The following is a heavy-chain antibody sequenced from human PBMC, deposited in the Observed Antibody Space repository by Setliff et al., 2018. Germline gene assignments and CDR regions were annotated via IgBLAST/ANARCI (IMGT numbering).Heavy chain of an antibody. CDR3: ARILGYCSGGSCYVPY. CDR2: IYYGGSA. Sequence: PSETLSLPCTVPGGSISSSNYYWGWIRQPPGKGLEWIGNIYYGGSAYYNPSLKSRVTISVDTSKNQFSLKLSSVTAADTAMYYCARILGYCSGGSCYVPYWGQGTLVTVSS. D-gene: IGHD2-15*01. CDR1: GGSISSSNYY. J-gene: IGHJ4*02. V-gene: IGHV4-39*07.